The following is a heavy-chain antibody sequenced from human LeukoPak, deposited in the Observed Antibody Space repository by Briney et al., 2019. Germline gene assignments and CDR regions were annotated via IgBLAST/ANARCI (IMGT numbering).Heavy chain of an antibody. V-gene: IGHV3-23*01. Sequence: GGSLRLSCAASGFTFSSYAMSWVRQAPGKGLEWVSAISRSGGSTYYADSVKGRFTISRHNSKNTLYLQMNSLRAEDTAVYYCARTGYSYGYGDNWFDPWGQGTLVTVSS. J-gene: IGHJ5*02. CDR2: ISRSGGST. CDR1: GFTFSSYA. CDR3: ARTGYSYGYGDNWFDP. D-gene: IGHD5-18*01.